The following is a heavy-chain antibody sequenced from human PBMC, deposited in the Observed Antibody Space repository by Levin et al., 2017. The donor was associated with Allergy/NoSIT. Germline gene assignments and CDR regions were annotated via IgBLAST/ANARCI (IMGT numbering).Heavy chain of an antibody. D-gene: IGHD4-23*01. V-gene: IGHV3-7*01. CDR1: GFTFSSYW. CDR3: ARDPGGHSV. CDR2: IKQDGSEK. Sequence: WASVKVSCAASGFTFSSYWMSWVRQAPGKGLEWVANIKQDGSEKYYVDSVKGRFTISRDNAKNSLYLQMNSLRAEDTAVYYCARDPGGHSVWGQGTLVTVSS. J-gene: IGHJ4*02.